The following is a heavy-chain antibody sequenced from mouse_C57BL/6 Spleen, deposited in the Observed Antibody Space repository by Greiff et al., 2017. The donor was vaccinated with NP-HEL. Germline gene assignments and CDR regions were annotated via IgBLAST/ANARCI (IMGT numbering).Heavy chain of an antibody. V-gene: IGHV1-22*01. D-gene: IGHD2-4*01. J-gene: IGHJ4*01. CDR2: INPNNGGT. CDR3: ARDDYDLAMDY. CDR1: GYTFTDYN. Sequence: EVKLMESGPELVKPGASVKMSCKASGYTFTDYNMHWVKQSHGKSLEWIGYINPNNGGTSYNQKFKGKATLTVNKSSSTAYMELRSLTSEDSAVYYCARDDYDLAMDYWGQGTSVTVSA.